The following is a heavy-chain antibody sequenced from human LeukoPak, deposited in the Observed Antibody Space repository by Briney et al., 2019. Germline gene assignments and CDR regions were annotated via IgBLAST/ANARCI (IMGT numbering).Heavy chain of an antibody. J-gene: IGHJ4*02. V-gene: IGHV3-7*01. Sequence: GGSLRLSCAASGFTFTNHWMSWVRQAPGKGLEWVANIKQDGSEKYYVDSVKGRFTISRDNAKNSLYLQMNSLRAEDTAVYYCATSPRYSSGYYLGTNFDYWGQGTLVTVSS. D-gene: IGHD3-22*01. CDR3: ATSPRYSSGYYLGTNFDY. CDR2: IKQDGSEK. CDR1: GFTFTNHW.